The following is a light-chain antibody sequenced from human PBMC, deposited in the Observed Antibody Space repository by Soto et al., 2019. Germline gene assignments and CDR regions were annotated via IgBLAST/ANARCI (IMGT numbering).Light chain of an antibody. CDR2: EVN. V-gene: IGLV2-14*01. CDR3: SSYTSNNHVV. CDR1: SSDVGGYNY. J-gene: IGLJ2*01. Sequence: QPASVSGSPGQSITISCTGTSSDVGGYNYVSWYQQHPGNAPKLIIYEVNDRPSGVSNRFSGSKSGNTASLTISGLQAEDEAVYHCSSYTSNNHVVFGGGTKLTVL.